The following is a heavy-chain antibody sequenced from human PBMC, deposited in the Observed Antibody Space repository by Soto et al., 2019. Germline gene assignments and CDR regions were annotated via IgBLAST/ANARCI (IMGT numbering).Heavy chain of an antibody. Sequence: SVKVSCKASGGTFSSYAISWVRQAPGQGLEWMGGIIPIFGTANYAQKFQGRVTITADESTSTAYMELSSLRSEDTAVYYCARDPLTTDGRSDPWGQGTLVTVSS. V-gene: IGHV1-69*13. CDR2: IIPIFGTA. CDR1: GGTFSSYA. D-gene: IGHD4-17*01. J-gene: IGHJ5*02. CDR3: ARDPLTTDGRSDP.